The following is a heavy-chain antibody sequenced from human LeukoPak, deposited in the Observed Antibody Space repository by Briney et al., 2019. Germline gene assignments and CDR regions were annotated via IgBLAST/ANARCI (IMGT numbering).Heavy chain of an antibody. CDR1: GGTFSSYA. CDR3: ARDSGSYYYFDY. D-gene: IGHD1-26*01. V-gene: IGHV1-69*06. J-gene: IGHJ4*02. CDR2: IIPIFGTA. Sequence: GASVKVSCKASGGTFSSYAISWVRQAPGQGLEWMGGIIPIFGTANYAQKFQGRVTITADKSTSTAYMELSSLRSEDTAVYYCARDSGSYYYFDYWGQGTLVTVSS.